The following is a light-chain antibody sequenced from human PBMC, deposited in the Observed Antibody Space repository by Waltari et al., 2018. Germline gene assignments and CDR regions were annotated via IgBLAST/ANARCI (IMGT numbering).Light chain of an antibody. CDR3: QQYSTSPRYT. V-gene: IGKV3-20*01. J-gene: IGKJ2*01. CDR1: QSVSNNY. CDR2: GAS. Sequence: EIVLTQSPGTLSLSPGERATLSCRASQSVSNNYLAWYQQKPGQAPRLLIFGASSRATGIPDRFSGSASGTDFTLTISRLEPEDFAVYYCQQYSTSPRYTFGQGTQLEIK.